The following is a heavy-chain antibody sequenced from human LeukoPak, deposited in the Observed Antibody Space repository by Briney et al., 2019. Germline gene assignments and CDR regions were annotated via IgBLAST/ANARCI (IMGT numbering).Heavy chain of an antibody. Sequence: GGSLRLSCAASGFTFSSYSMNWVRQAPGKGLEWVSYISSSSSTIYYADSVKGRFIISRDNSKNTLFLQMNSLRAEDTAVYYCAKRAGYSYYMDVWGKGTTVTVSS. CDR2: ISSSSSTI. J-gene: IGHJ6*03. CDR3: AKRAGYSYYMDV. D-gene: IGHD1-1*01. V-gene: IGHV3-48*01. CDR1: GFTFSSYS.